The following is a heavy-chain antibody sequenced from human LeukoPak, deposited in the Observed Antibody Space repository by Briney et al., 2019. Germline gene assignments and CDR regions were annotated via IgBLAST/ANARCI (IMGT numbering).Heavy chain of an antibody. CDR3: ARGGDSSGYYSSQGDY. D-gene: IGHD3-22*01. J-gene: IGHJ4*02. CDR1: GGTFSSCA. Sequence: ASVKVSCKASGGTFSSCAISWGRQAPGQGREWMGWIKPNSGGTNYAQRYQRRITMTHDTSISTAYIELNRLTSDDTAVYYCARGGDSSGYYSSQGDYWGQGTLVTVSS. V-gene: IGHV1-2*02. CDR2: IKPNSGGT.